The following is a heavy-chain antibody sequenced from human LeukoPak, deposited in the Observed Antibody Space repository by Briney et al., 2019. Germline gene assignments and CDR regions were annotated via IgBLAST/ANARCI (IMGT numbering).Heavy chain of an antibody. Sequence: GGSLRLSCAASGFTFRRYGMTWVRQAPGKGLEWVSVIYSGGSTYYADSVKGRFTISRDNSKNTLYLQMNSLRAEDTAVYYCARDSYYYYMDVWGKGTTVTISS. J-gene: IGHJ6*03. CDR3: ARDSYYYYMDV. CDR2: IYSGGST. CDR1: GFTFRRYG. V-gene: IGHV3-66*01.